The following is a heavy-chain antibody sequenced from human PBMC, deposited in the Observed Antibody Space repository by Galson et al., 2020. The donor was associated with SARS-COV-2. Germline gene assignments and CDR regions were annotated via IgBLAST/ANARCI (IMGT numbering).Heavy chain of an antibody. J-gene: IGHJ4*02. CDR3: ARDGQGLEHDY. V-gene: IGHV3-21*06. Sequence: GESLKISCATSGFTFSDYSMNWVRQVPGKGLEWLSSISGSSSYIYYADSVKGRFTISRDNAKSSLYLQMNSLRGEDTALYYCARDGQGLEHDYWGQGTLVTVSS. CDR1: GFTFSDYS. D-gene: IGHD6-19*01. CDR2: ISGSSSYI.